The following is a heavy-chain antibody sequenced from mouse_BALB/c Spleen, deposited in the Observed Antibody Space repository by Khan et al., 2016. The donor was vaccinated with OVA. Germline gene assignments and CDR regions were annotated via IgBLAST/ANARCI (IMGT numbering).Heavy chain of an antibody. CDR2: ICPGDGST. CDR1: GYTFTSYG. J-gene: IGHJ3*01. CDR3: ARGGYGSFAY. D-gene: IGHD6-1*01. Sequence: LKQSGPELVKPGALVKMSCKASGYTFTSYGINWVRQRPGQGLEWIGWICPGDGSTKYNEKFKGKATLTADKASSTDYMQLSSLTSENSEFYFSARGGYGSFAYWGQGTLVTVSA. V-gene: IGHV1S33*01.